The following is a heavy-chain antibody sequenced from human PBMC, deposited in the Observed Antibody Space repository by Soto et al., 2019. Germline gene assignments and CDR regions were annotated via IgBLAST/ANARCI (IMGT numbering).Heavy chain of an antibody. D-gene: IGHD3-22*01. CDR3: ASHYDSSGYYYRGPDY. V-gene: IGHV1-69*12. Sequence: QVQLVQSGAEVKKPGSSVKVSCKASGGTFSSYAISWVRQAPGQGLEWMGGIIPIFGTADYAQKFQGRVTITADESTSTGNMDLSSLRSEDTAVYHCASHYDSSGYYYRGPDYWGQGTLVTVSS. CDR1: GGTFSSYA. CDR2: IIPIFGTA. J-gene: IGHJ4*02.